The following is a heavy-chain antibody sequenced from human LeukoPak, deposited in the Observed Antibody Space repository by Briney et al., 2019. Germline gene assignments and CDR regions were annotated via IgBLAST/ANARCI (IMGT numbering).Heavy chain of an antibody. Sequence: ASVNVACKASGYTFTGYYMHWVRQAPRQGLEWMGWINPNSGGTNYAQKFQGRVTMTRDTSISTAYMELSRLRSDDTAVYYCARDPYYGSGRRYGMDVWGQGTTVTVSS. D-gene: IGHD3-10*01. CDR3: ARDPYYGSGRRYGMDV. J-gene: IGHJ6*02. CDR2: INPNSGGT. CDR1: GYTFTGYY. V-gene: IGHV1-2*02.